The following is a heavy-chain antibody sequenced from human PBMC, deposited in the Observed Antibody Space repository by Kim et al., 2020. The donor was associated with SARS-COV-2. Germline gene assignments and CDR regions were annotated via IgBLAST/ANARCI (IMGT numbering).Heavy chain of an antibody. CDR1: GYSFTSYW. V-gene: IGHV5-10-1*01. CDR3: ARGDITMVRGVIPLGMDV. Sequence: GESLKISCKGSGYSFTSYWISWVRQMPGKGLEWMGRIDPSDSYTNYSPSFQGHVTISADKSISTAYLQWSSLKASDTAMYYCARGDITMVRGVIPLGMDVWGQGTTVTVSS. CDR2: IDPSDSYT. J-gene: IGHJ6*02. D-gene: IGHD3-10*01.